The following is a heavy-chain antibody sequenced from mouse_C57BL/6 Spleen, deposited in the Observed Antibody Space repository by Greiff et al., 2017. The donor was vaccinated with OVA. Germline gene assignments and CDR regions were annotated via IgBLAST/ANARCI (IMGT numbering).Heavy chain of an antibody. J-gene: IGHJ2*01. Sequence: EVKVEESGGGLVKPGGSLKLSCAASGFTFSDYGMHWVRQAPEKGLEWVAYISSGSSTIYYADTVKGRFTISRDNAKNTLFLQMTSLRSEDTAMYYCARGVLRSRFDYWGQGTTLTVSS. V-gene: IGHV5-17*01. CDR1: GFTFSDYG. CDR3: ARGVLRSRFDY. CDR2: ISSGSSTI. D-gene: IGHD1-1*01.